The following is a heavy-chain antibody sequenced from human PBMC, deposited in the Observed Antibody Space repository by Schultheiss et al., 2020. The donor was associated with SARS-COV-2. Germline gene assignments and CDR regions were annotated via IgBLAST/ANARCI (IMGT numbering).Heavy chain of an antibody. Sequence: GGSLRLSCAASGFTFSSYSMNWVRQAPGKGLEWVSSISSSSSYIYYADSVKGRFTISRDNAKNSLYLQMNSLRAEDTAVYYCARDPGGSVGSNWFDPWGQGTLVTVSS. V-gene: IGHV3-21*01. D-gene: IGHD1-26*01. CDR3: ARDPGGSVGSNWFDP. CDR2: ISSSSSYI. CDR1: GFTFSSYS. J-gene: IGHJ5*02.